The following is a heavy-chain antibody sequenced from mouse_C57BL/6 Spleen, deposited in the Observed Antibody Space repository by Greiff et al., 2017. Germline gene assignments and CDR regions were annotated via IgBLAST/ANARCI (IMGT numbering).Heavy chain of an antibody. D-gene: IGHD2-5*01. Sequence: QVQLQQPGAELVKPGASVTLSCKASGYTFTSYWMQWVKQRPGQGLEWIGEIDPSDSYTNYNQKFKGKATLTVDTSSSTAYMQLSSLTSEDSAVYYCARSAYYSNYDWGQGTTLTVSS. CDR2: IDPSDSYT. CDR1: GYTFTSYW. CDR3: ARSAYYSNYD. V-gene: IGHV1-50*01. J-gene: IGHJ2*01.